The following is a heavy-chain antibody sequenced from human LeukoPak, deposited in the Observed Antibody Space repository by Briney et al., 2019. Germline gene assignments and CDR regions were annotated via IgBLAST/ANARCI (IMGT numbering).Heavy chain of an antibody. V-gene: IGHV4-39*07. CDR2: IYYSGST. J-gene: IGHJ4*02. CDR3: AARKLGNDY. CDR1: GCSISSSSYY. Sequence: SETLSLTCTVSGCSISSSSYYWGWIRQPPGKGLEWWGSIYYSGSTYYNPSLKSRVTISVDTSKNQFSLKLSSVTAADTAVYYCAARKLGNDYWGQGTLVTVSS. D-gene: IGHD7-27*01.